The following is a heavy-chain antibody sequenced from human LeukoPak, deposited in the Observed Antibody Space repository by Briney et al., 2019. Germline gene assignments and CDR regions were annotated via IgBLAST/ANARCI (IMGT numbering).Heavy chain of an antibody. CDR3: AKDKGREGDY. CDR2: ISYDGSNK. Sequence: GGSLRLSCAASGFTFSSYAMHWVRQAPGKGLEWVAVISYDGSNKFYADSVKGRFTLSRDNSKNTLYLQMSSLRPEDTAVYYCAKDKGREGDYWGQGNLVTVSS. J-gene: IGHJ4*02. CDR1: GFTFSSYA. V-gene: IGHV3-30-3*01.